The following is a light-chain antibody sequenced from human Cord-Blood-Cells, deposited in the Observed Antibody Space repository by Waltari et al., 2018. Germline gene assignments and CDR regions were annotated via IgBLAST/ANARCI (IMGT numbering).Light chain of an antibody. Sequence: QSALTQPASVSGSPGQSITLSCTGTSSDVGSFNRVFWYQQHPGKAPKLMIYEGSKRPSGVSNRFSGSKSGNTASLTISGLQAEDEADYYCCSYAGSSTFVVFGGGTKLTVI. CDR2: EGS. CDR1: SSDVGSFNR. V-gene: IGLV2-23*03. J-gene: IGLJ2*01. CDR3: CSYAGSSTFVV.